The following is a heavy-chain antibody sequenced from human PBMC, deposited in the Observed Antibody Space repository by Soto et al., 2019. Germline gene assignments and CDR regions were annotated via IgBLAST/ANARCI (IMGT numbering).Heavy chain of an antibody. CDR1: GFTFSSYA. J-gene: IGHJ4*02. V-gene: IGHV3-23*01. CDR3: AKDRVGLLWFGELSYFDY. CDR2: ISGSGGST. D-gene: IGHD3-10*01. Sequence: PGGSLRLSCAASGFTFSSYAMSWVRQAPGKGLEWVSAISGSGGSTYYADSVKGRFTISRDNSKNTLYLQMDSLRAEDTAVYYCAKDRVGLLWFGELSYFDYWGQGTLVTVSS.